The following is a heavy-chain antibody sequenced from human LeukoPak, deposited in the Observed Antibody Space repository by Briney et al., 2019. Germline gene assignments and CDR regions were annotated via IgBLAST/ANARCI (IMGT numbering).Heavy chain of an antibody. D-gene: IGHD6-13*01. CDR1: GGTFSSYA. Sequence: ASVKVSCKASGGTFSSYAISWARQAPGQGLEWMGRIIPIFGTANYAQKFQGRVTITADKSTSTAYMELSSLRSEDTAVYYCARDSGSYSSSSYMDVWGKGTTVTVSS. J-gene: IGHJ6*03. CDR2: IIPIFGTA. V-gene: IGHV1-69*06. CDR3: ARDSGSYSSSSYMDV.